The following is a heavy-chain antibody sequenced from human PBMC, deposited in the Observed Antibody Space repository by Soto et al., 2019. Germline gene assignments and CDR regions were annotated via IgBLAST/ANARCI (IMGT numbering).Heavy chain of an antibody. Sequence: EVQLLESGGGLVQPGGSLRLSCAASGFTFSSYAMGWVRQAPGKGLEWVSSISGSDGRIYYADSVKGRFTISRDNSKNTLFLQMTSLRAEDTAVYYCAKTWSPSSWDAFDIWGQGTMVTVSS. CDR2: ISGSDGRI. J-gene: IGHJ3*02. V-gene: IGHV3-23*01. CDR1: GFTFSSYA. CDR3: AKTWSPSSWDAFDI. D-gene: IGHD2-2*01.